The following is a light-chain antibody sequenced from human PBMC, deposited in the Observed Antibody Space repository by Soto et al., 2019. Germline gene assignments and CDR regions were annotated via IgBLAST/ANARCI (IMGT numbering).Light chain of an antibody. V-gene: IGKV3-20*01. CDR2: GAS. Sequence: EVVLTQSPGTLSLSPGERATLSCRASQGVSSKYLAWYQKKPGQAPRLLIYGASSRATGIPDRFSGSGSGTDFTLTITRLEPEDFAVYYCQHYGSSPPITFGQGTQLEIK. CDR3: QHYGSSPPIT. J-gene: IGKJ5*01. CDR1: QGVSSKY.